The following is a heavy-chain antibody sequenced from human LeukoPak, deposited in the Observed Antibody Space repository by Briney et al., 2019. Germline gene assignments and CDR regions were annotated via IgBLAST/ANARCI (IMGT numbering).Heavy chain of an antibody. CDR1: GYIFTGSY. CDR2: INPNSGGT. CDR3: AGALNSLRLYYFHS. Sequence: ASVKVSCKASGYIFTGSYIHWVRQAPGQGLEWMGWINPNSGGTNRAQKFQGRVTLTGDTSTNTAYMELIRLNSNDTAVYYCAGALNSLRLYYFHSWGQATLVTVSS. D-gene: IGHD5-18*01. J-gene: IGHJ4*02. V-gene: IGHV1-2*02.